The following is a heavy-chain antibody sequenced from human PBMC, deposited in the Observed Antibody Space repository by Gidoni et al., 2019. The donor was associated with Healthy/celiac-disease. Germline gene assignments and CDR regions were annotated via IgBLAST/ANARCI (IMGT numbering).Heavy chain of an antibody. Sequence: QVQLQESGPGLVKPSETLSLTCTVSGGSVSSGSYYWSWIRQPPGKGLEWIGYIYYSGSTNYNPSLKSRVTISVDTSKNQFSLKLSSVTAADTAVYYCARDRTVEDYYDSSGYYYYYGMDVWGQGTTVTVSS. D-gene: IGHD3-22*01. CDR3: ARDRTVEDYYDSSGYYYYYGMDV. CDR2: IYYSGST. V-gene: IGHV4-61*01. J-gene: IGHJ6*02. CDR1: GGSVSSGSYY.